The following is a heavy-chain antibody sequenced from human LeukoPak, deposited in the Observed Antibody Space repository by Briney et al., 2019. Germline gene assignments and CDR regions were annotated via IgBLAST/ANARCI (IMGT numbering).Heavy chain of an antibody. Sequence: GGSLRLSCAASGFTFSSYSMNWVRQAPGKGLEWVSYISSSGSTIYYADSVKGRFTISRDNAKNSLYLQMNSLRAEDTAVYYCAINYGDYVGGAFDIWGQGTMVTVSS. CDR2: ISSSGSTI. J-gene: IGHJ3*02. CDR3: AINYGDYVGGAFDI. CDR1: GFTFSSYS. V-gene: IGHV3-48*04. D-gene: IGHD4-17*01.